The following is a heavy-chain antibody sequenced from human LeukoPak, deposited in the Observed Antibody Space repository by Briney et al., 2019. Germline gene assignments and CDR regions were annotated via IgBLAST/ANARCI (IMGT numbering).Heavy chain of an antibody. CDR3: ARQYSGSYYYYYYYMDV. J-gene: IGHJ6*03. CDR1: GYTFTIYG. V-gene: IGHV1-18*01. CDR2: ISAYNGNT. D-gene: IGHD1-26*01. Sequence: ASVKVSCKASGYTFTIYGISWVRQAPGQGLEWMGWISAYNGNTNYAQKLQGRVTMTTDTSTSTAYMELRSLRSDGTAVYYCARQYSGSYYYYYYYMDVWGKGTTVTVSS.